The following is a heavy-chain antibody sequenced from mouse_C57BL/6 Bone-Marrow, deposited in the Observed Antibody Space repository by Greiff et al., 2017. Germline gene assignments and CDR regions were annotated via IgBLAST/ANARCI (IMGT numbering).Heavy chain of an antibody. CDR2: IYPRSGNT. D-gene: IGHD2-12*01. V-gene: IGHV1-81*01. J-gene: IGHJ2*01. CDR3: ARSGYSGYFDY. CDR1: GYTFTSYG. Sequence: VKLMESGAELARPGASVKLSCKASGYTFTSYGISWMKQRTGQGLEWIGEIYPRSGNTYYNEKFKGKDTLTADKSSITAYMELRSLTAEDSAVYFCARSGYSGYFDYWGQGTTLTVSS.